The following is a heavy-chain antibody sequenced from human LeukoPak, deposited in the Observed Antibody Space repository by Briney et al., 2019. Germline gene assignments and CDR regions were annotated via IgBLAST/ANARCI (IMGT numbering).Heavy chain of an antibody. CDR1: GYSFTSSW. CDR2: IYPGASDT. Sequence: GESLKISCKGSGYSFTSSWVGWVGQMPGKGLVWMGIIYPGASDTRYSPSFRGQVTISVDKSITTAYLQWSSLKASDTAMYYCARDMAAAGTDVFDYWGQGTLVTVSS. D-gene: IGHD6-13*01. V-gene: IGHV5-51*01. CDR3: ARDMAAAGTDVFDY. J-gene: IGHJ4*02.